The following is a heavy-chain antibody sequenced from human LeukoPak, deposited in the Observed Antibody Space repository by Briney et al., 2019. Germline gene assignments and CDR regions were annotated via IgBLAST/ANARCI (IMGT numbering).Heavy chain of an antibody. V-gene: IGHV3-53*01. Sequence: GGSLRLSCAASGFTVSSNYMSWVRQAPGKGLEWVSVIYSGGSTYYADSVKGRFTISRDNSKNTLYLQMNSLRVEDTAVYYCVRGLGRMTIFGVIYWGQGTLVAVSS. D-gene: IGHD3-3*01. CDR2: IYSGGST. J-gene: IGHJ4*02. CDR1: GFTVSSNY. CDR3: VRGLGRMTIFGVIY.